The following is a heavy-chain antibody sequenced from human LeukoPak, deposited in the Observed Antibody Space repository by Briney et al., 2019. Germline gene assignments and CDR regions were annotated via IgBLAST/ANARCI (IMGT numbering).Heavy chain of an antibody. Sequence: SETLSLTCAVYGGSFSGYYWSWIRQPPGKGQEWIGEINHSGSTNYNPSLKSRVTISEDTSKNQFSLKLSSVTAADTAVYYCARGGAQGIVVVPAATVYFDYWGQGTLVTVSS. CDR1: GGSFSGYY. D-gene: IGHD2-2*01. J-gene: IGHJ4*02. CDR3: ARGGAQGIVVVPAATVYFDY. V-gene: IGHV4-34*01. CDR2: INHSGST.